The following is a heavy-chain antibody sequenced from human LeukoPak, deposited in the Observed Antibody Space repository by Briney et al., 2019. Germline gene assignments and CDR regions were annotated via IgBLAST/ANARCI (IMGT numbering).Heavy chain of an antibody. CDR1: GLTFSSYW. D-gene: IGHD2-15*01. CDR3: ASSFPYCSGGSCAL. V-gene: IGHV3-7*01. Sequence: GGSLTLTCTASGLTFSSYWMSWVRQAPGKGLEWVANIHPGGGANNYVDFVKGRFTISRDNAPNSLYLQMNGLRAEATALYYCASSFPYCSGGSCALGAQGLLVTVSS. CDR2: IHPGGGAN. J-gene: IGHJ4*02.